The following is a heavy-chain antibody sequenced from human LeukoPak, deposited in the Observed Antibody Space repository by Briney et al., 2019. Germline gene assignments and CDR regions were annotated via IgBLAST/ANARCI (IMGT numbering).Heavy chain of an antibody. V-gene: IGHV3-20*04. CDR1: GFTFDDYG. CDR3: ASGGIYYGAAFDF. CDR2: INWDGGST. D-gene: IGHD1-26*01. J-gene: IGHJ4*02. Sequence: PGGSPRLSCAASGFTFDDYGMSWVRQAPGKGLEWVSGINWDGGSTGYADSVKGRFTISRDNAKNSLYLQMNSLRAEDTALYYCASGGIYYGAAFDFWGQGTLVTVSS.